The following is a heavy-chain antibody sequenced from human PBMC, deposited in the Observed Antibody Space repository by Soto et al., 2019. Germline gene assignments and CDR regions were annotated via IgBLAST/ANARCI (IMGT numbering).Heavy chain of an antibody. CDR2: IYYSGST. D-gene: IGHD3-3*01. J-gene: IGHJ5*02. CDR1: GGSISSSSYY. CDR3: ARRVDYDFWSGYYSPPHWFDP. Sequence: SETLSLTCTVSGGSISSSSYYWGWIRQPPGKGLEWIGSIYYSGSTYYNPSLKSRVTISVDTSKNQFSLKLSSVTAADTAVYYCARRVDYDFWSGYYSPPHWFDPWGQGTLVTVSS. V-gene: IGHV4-39*01.